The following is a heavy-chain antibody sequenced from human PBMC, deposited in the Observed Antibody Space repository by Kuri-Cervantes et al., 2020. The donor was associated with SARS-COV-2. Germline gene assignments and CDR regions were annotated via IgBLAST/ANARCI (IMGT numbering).Heavy chain of an antibody. V-gene: IGHV4-59*01. CDR2: IVYGGSA. Sequence: GSRRLSCPVAGSSISTYSWSWIRQPPGKGLRGIGYIVYGGSANSNPSLKSRVTISVDTSKNQFSLKLSSVTAADTAVYYCARGSCSGGSCALRVWGQGTTVTVSS. CDR3: ARGSCSGGSCALRV. CDR1: GSSISTYS. D-gene: IGHD2-15*01. J-gene: IGHJ6*02.